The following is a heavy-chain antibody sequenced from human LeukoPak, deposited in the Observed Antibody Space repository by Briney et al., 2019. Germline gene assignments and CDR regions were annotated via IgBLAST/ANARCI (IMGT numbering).Heavy chain of an antibody. CDR1: GYTFSSYD. CDR3: ARDLIYCGDHALEDY. J-gene: IGHJ4*02. V-gene: IGHV1-8*01. Sequence: ASVKVSCKASGYTFSSYDINWVRQAPGQGLEWMGWMNPISTNTGYAQKFQGRVTMTRDTSISTAYMELSSLRSEDTAVYYCARDLIYCGDHALEDYWGQGTLVTVSS. CDR2: MNPISTNT. D-gene: IGHD4-17*01.